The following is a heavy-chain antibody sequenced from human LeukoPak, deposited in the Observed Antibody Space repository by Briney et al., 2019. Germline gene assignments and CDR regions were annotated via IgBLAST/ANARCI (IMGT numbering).Heavy chain of an antibody. CDR1: GFTFSSIG. CDR2: IWYDGSNK. Sequence: GGSLRPSCAASGFTFSSIGMHWDSQAPGKGLEWVAVIWYDGSNKYYAVSVKGRFTISRDNSKNTLYLQMNSLRAEDTAVYYCARDLEWLLSTWGMPDYWRQGTLVTVS. D-gene: IGHD3-3*01. V-gene: IGHV3-33*01. CDR3: ARDLEWLLSTWGMPDY. J-gene: IGHJ4*02.